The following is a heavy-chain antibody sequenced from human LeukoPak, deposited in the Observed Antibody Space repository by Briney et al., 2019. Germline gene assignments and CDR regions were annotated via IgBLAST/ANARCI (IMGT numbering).Heavy chain of an antibody. V-gene: IGHV4-59*01. J-gene: IGHJ3*02. D-gene: IGHD3-3*01. CDR3: ARASFWSGYCRVDAFDI. Sequence: SETLSLTCTVSGGSISSYYWSWIRQPPGKGLEWIGYIYYSGSTNYNPSLKSRVTISVDTSKNQFSLKLSSVTAADTAVYYCARASFWSGYCRVDAFDIWGQGTMVTVSS. CDR1: GGSISSYY. CDR2: IYYSGST.